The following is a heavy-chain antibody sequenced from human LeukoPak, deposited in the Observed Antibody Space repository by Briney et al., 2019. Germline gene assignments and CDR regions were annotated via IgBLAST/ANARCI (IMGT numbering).Heavy chain of an antibody. CDR3: AKDLPVDTAMAGAFDI. Sequence: SGGSLRLSCAASGFTFSSYAMHWVRQAPGKGLEWVAVISYDGSNKYYADSVKGRFTISRDNSKNTLYLQMNSLRAEDTAVYYCAKDLPVDTAMAGAFDIWGQGTMVTVSS. CDR1: GFTFSSYA. V-gene: IGHV3-30-3*01. D-gene: IGHD5-18*01. CDR2: ISYDGSNK. J-gene: IGHJ3*02.